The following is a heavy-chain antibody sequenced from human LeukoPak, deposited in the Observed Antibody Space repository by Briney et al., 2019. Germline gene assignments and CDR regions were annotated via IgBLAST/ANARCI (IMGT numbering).Heavy chain of an antibody. V-gene: IGHV4-31*03. Sequence: SQTLSLTCTVSGGHISSGGYYWSWIRQHPGKGLEWLGYIYYSGSTYYNPSLKSRVTISVDTSKNQFSLKLSSVTAADTAVYYCARDPRKGYCSGGSCYGGAFDIWGQGTMVTVSS. J-gene: IGHJ3*02. CDR2: IYYSGST. CDR1: GGHISSGGYY. CDR3: ARDPRKGYCSGGSCYGGAFDI. D-gene: IGHD2-15*01.